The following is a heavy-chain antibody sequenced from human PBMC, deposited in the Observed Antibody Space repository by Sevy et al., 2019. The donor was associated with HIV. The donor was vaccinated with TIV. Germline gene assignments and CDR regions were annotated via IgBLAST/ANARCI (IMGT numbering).Heavy chain of an antibody. CDR3: ARARGGSYSSGWYGDAFDI. J-gene: IGHJ3*02. D-gene: IGHD6-19*01. CDR2: RWYDGSNK. CDR1: GFTFSSYG. V-gene: IGHV3-33*01. Sequence: GGSLRLSCAASGFTFSSYGMHWVRRAPGKGLEWVADRWYDGSNKDYADSVKGRFTISRDNSKNTLYLQMNSLRAEDTAVYYCARARGGSYSSGWYGDAFDIWGQGTMVTVSS.